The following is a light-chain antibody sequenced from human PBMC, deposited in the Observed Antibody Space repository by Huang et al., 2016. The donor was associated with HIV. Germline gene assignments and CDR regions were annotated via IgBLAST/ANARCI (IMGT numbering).Light chain of an antibody. CDR2: DAS. CDR3: QQYDDVPIS. V-gene: IGKV1-33*01. Sequence: DIQMTQSPSSLSASVGDRVTITCQASQDINNFLNWYQQKQGKAPKLLILDASNLQTGVPSRFSGSCSGTHFTFTITSLQRDDIGTYYCQQYDDVPISFGGGTKV. J-gene: IGKJ4*01. CDR1: QDINNF.